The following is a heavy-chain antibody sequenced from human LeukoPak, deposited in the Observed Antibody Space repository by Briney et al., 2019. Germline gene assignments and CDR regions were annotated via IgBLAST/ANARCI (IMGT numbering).Heavy chain of an antibody. CDR1: GFTFSRYE. CDR3: ARDRIIYGDYGDAFDI. V-gene: IGHV3-48*03. Sequence: GGSLRLSCAASGFTFSRYEMNWVRQAPGKGLEWVSYISSSGSTIYYADSVKGRFTISRDNAKNSLYLQMNSLRAEDTAVYYCARDRIIYGDYGDAFDIWGQGTMVTVSS. J-gene: IGHJ3*02. D-gene: IGHD4-17*01. CDR2: ISSSGSTI.